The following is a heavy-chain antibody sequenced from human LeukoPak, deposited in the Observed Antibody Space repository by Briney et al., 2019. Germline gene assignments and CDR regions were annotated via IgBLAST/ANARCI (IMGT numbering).Heavy chain of an antibody. Sequence: ASVKVSCKASGYTFTNYIIHWVSQAPGQGLEWMGWINAVNGNTEYSQKFQGRVTNTRDTSASTAYMDLSSLRSGDTAVYYCARVVTRLREGDYYYDLDVWGQGTTVTVSS. CDR2: INAVNGNT. V-gene: IGHV1-3*01. CDR1: GYTFTNYI. CDR3: ARVVTRLREGDYYYDLDV. D-gene: IGHD3-16*01. J-gene: IGHJ6*02.